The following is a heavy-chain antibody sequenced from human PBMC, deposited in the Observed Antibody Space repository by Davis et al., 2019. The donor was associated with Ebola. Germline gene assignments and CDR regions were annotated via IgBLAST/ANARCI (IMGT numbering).Heavy chain of an antibody. V-gene: IGHV5-51*01. D-gene: IGHD6-19*01. CDR2: IYPGDSDT. CDR1: GYSFTSYW. Sequence: KVSCKGSGYSFTSYWIGWVRQMPGKGLEWMGIIYPGDSDTRYSPFFQGQVTISADKSISTAYLQWSSLKASDTAMYYCARQGGLIAVAAYFDYWGQGTLVTVSS. CDR3: ARQGGLIAVAAYFDY. J-gene: IGHJ4*02.